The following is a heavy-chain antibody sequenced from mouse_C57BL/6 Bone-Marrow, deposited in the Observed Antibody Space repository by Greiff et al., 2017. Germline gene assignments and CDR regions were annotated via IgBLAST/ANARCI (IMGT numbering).Heavy chain of an antibody. V-gene: IGHV1-39*01. D-gene: IGHD2-14*01. Sequence: VQLQQSGPELVKPGASVKISCKASGYSFTDYNMNWVKQSNGKSLEWIGVINPNYGTTSYNQKFKGKATLTVDQSSSTAYMQLNSLTSEDSAVYDCARQAVRRPYYYAMDYWGQGTSVTVSS. CDR2: INPNYGTT. CDR1: GYSFTDYN. CDR3: ARQAVRRPYYYAMDY. J-gene: IGHJ4*01.